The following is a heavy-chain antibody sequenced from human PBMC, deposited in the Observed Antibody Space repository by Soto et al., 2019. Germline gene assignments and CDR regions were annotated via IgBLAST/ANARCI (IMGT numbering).Heavy chain of an antibody. Sequence: QVQLVESGGGVVQPGRSLRLSCAASGFTFSSYDMHWVRQAPGKGLEWVAVIWYDGSNKYYADSVKGRFTISRDNSKNTLYLQMNSLRAEDTAVYYCAREEDNCSGGSCYPHFDYWGQGTLVTVSS. CDR3: AREEDNCSGGSCYPHFDY. CDR2: IWYDGSNK. V-gene: IGHV3-33*01. J-gene: IGHJ4*02. CDR1: GFTFSSYD. D-gene: IGHD2-15*01.